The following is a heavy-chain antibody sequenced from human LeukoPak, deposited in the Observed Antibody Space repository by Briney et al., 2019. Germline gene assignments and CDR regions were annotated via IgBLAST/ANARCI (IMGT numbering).Heavy chain of an antibody. Sequence: GGSLRLSSAASGFTFSSYGMHWVRQAPGKGLEWVAVIWYDGSNKYYADSVKGRFTISRDNSKNTLYLQMNSLRAEDTAVYYCARDRFPYGDYDFDYWGQGTLVTVSS. J-gene: IGHJ4*02. CDR3: ARDRFPYGDYDFDY. D-gene: IGHD4-17*01. V-gene: IGHV3-33*01. CDR1: GFTFSSYG. CDR2: IWYDGSNK.